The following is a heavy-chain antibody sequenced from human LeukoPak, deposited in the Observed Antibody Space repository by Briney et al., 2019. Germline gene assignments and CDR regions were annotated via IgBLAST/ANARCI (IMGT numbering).Heavy chain of an antibody. D-gene: IGHD6-19*01. Sequence: SETLSLTCTVSGGSISSHYWSWIRQPPGKGLEWIGYIYYSGTTNYNPSLKSRVTISVDTSKNQFSLKLSSVTAADTAVYYCAXGXXSSGWYPGWGYFDYWGQGTLVTVSS. V-gene: IGHV4-59*11. J-gene: IGHJ4*02. CDR3: AXGXXSSGWYPGWGYFDY. CDR2: IYYSGTT. CDR1: GGSISSHY.